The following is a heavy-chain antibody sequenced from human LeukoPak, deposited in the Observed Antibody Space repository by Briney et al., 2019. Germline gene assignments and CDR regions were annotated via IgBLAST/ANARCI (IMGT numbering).Heavy chain of an antibody. J-gene: IGHJ4*02. CDR2: ISYGETEK. V-gene: IGHV3-30*02. D-gene: IGHD2-15*01. CDR1: GFTFSNYG. CDR3: AKVHGWGRQLGYYFDY. Sequence: GGSLRLSCEPHGFTFSNYGMHWVRQPPGKGLEWVAFISYGETEKQYADSVKGRFTISRDDSKNTLFLQMNSLRDEDTAIYYCAKVHGWGRQLGYYFDYWGQGTLVTVSS.